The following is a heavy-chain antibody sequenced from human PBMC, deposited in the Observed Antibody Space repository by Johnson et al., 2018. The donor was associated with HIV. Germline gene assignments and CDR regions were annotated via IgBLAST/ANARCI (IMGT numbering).Heavy chain of an antibody. CDR2: ISSDGSNI. CDR1: GFIFSSYG. CDR3: AGGYGSGSGDAFDI. V-gene: IGHV3-33*05. D-gene: IGHD3-10*01. Sequence: QVQLVESGGGVVQPGRSLRLSCTTSGFIFSSYGMHWVRQSPGKGLEWVAFISSDGSNIYYADSVRGRFTISRDNSNNTLYLQMNSLRAEDTPGYYCAGGYGSGSGDAFDIWGQGTMVTVSS. J-gene: IGHJ3*02.